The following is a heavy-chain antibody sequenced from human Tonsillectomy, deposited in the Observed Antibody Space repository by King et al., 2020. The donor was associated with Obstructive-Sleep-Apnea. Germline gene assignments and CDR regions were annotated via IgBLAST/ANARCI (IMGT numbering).Heavy chain of an antibody. D-gene: IGHD5/OR15-5a*01. J-gene: IGHJ5*02. V-gene: IGHV6-1*01. CDR3: ARQNSVAPGAWFDP. CDR2: TYYRAKWYT. Sequence: VQLQQSGPSLVKPSQTLSLTCAISGDSFSSNSAALNWIRQSPPRGLEWLGRTYYRAKWYTDYAISVKSRITINPDTSKNHPSLQLTSVTPEDTAVYYCARQNSVAPGAWFDPWGQGTLATVSS. CDR1: GDSFSSNSAA.